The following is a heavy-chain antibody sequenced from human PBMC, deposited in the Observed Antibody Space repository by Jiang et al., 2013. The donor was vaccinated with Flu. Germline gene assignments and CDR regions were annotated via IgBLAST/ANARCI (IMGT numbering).Heavy chain of an antibody. J-gene: IGHJ2*01. D-gene: IGHD5-24*01. CDR2: IIPIYGTA. CDR3: ATRDAYNYWYFDL. CDR1: GGTLRNYA. V-gene: IGHV1-69*01. Sequence: SGAEVKKPGSSVKVSCKASGGTLRNYAISWVRQAPGQGLEWMGGIIPIYGTANYAEKFQGRIKLTADESTSTAYMELTSLTSEDTAFYYCATRDAYNYWYFDLWGLAPWSLSR.